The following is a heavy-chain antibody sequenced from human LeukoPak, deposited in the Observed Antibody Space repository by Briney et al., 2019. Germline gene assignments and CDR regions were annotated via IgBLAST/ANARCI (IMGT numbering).Heavy chain of an antibody. CDR2: ITVMSGTA. D-gene: IGHD5-12*01. V-gene: IGHV1-69*05. Sequence: GASVKVSCKASGGTFSSYAIAWVRQAPGQGLEWMGRITVMSGTANYAQKVQDRVTITTDESTRTSYMEVSSLRSEDTAVYFCATELRGYSFGYDSWGQGTLVTVSS. J-gene: IGHJ5*01. CDR1: GGTFSSYA. CDR3: ATELRGYSFGYDS.